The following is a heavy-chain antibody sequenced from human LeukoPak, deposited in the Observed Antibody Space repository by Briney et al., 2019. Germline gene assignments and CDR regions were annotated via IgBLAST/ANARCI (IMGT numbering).Heavy chain of an antibody. J-gene: IGHJ6*02. Sequence: SETLSLTCTVSGGSISSYYWSWIRQPAGKGLEWIGRIYTSGSTNYNPSLKGRVTMSVDTSKNQFSLKLSSVTAADTAVYYCARTPGSSGYYYYGMDVWGQGTTVTVSS. D-gene: IGHD6-6*01. V-gene: IGHV4-4*07. CDR1: GGSISSYY. CDR2: IYTSGST. CDR3: ARTPGSSGYYYYGMDV.